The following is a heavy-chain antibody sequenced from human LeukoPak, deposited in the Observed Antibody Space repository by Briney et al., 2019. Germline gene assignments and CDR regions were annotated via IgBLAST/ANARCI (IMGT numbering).Heavy chain of an antibody. D-gene: IGHD1-26*01. J-gene: IGHJ4*02. V-gene: IGHV3-23*01. CDR1: GFTFSTFG. CDR3: AKSGPYFYES. Sequence: GSLRLSCAASGFTFSTFGMSWVRQAPGKGLEWVSTFGGTGAGIYYADSVKGRFTVSRDNSKNTLYLQMNSLRGEDTAIYYCAKSGPYFYESWGQGTLVTVSS. CDR2: FGGTGAGI.